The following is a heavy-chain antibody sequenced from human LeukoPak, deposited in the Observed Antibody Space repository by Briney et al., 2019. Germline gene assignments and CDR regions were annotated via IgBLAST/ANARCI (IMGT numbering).Heavy chain of an antibody. CDR2: IIPILGIA. CDR1: GGTFSSYA. J-gene: IGHJ6*02. Sequence: ASVKVSCKASGGTFSSYAISWVRQAPGQGLEWMGRIIPILGIANYAQKFQGRVTITADKSTSTAYMELSSLRSEDTAVYYCASSGYSSGWTNYYYYGMDVWGQGTTVTVSS. CDR3: ASSGYSSGWTNYYYYGMDV. V-gene: IGHV1-69*04. D-gene: IGHD6-19*01.